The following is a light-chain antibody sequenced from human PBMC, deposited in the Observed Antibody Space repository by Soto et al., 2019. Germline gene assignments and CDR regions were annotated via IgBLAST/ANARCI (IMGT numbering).Light chain of an antibody. V-gene: IGLV2-14*01. Sequence: QSVLTQAASVSGSPGQSVTISCTGTSSDVGGYNYVSWYQQLPGEAPKLIIYGVTDRPSGVSNRFSGSKSGNKASLTVSGLQAEDEGDYYCSSYTATRTYVLGTGTKPTVL. CDR1: SSDVGGYNY. CDR3: SSYTATRTYV. CDR2: GVT. J-gene: IGLJ1*01.